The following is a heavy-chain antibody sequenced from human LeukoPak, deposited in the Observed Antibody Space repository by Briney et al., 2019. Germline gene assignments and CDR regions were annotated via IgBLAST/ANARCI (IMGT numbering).Heavy chain of an antibody. D-gene: IGHD4-23*01. CDR2: ISAYNGNT. Sequence: ASVKVSRKASGYTFTSYGISWVRQAPGQGLEWMGWISAYNGNTNYAQKLQGRVTMTTDTSTSTAYMELRSLRSDDTAVYYCARRAYGGNAPFFDYWGQGTLVTVSS. CDR1: GYTFTSYG. CDR3: ARRAYGGNAPFFDY. J-gene: IGHJ4*02. V-gene: IGHV1-18*01.